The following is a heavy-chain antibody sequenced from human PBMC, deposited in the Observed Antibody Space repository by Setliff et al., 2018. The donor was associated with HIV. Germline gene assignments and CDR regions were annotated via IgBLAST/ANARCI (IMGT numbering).Heavy chain of an antibody. CDR1: GDSVTTSSW. CDR3: TRRDNSVSGYYTDHAFDI. J-gene: IGHJ3*02. V-gene: IGHV4-4*02. D-gene: IGHD3-22*01. CDR2: IYRSGGT. Sequence: LSLTCAVSGDSVTTSSWWSWVRQSPGKGLEWIGEIYRSGGTNYNPSLKGRVTISLDKSKNQFSLKVNSVTAADTAVYYCTRRDNSVSGYYTDHAFDIWGQGTLVTVSS.